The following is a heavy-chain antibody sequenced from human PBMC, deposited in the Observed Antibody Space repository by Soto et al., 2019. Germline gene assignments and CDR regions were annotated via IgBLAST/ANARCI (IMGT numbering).Heavy chain of an antibody. D-gene: IGHD3-3*01. Sequence: AGVKVSCKASGDTFTSNGIRWVRQAPGQGREGMGWISAYNGNTNCAQKLQGRVTMTTDTSTSTAYMELRSMRSDDTDVSYCARYFTRTYYDFWSGYDYYMDGWGKGIAVTVS. J-gene: IGHJ6*03. CDR2: ISAYNGNT. CDR3: ARYFTRTYYDFWSGYDYYMDG. V-gene: IGHV1-18*01. CDR1: GDTFTSNG.